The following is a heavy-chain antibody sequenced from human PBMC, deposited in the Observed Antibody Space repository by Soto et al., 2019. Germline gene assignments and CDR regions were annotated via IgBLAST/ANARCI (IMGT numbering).Heavy chain of an antibody. V-gene: IGHV3-30*18. CDR2: ISYDGSYQ. Sequence: ESGGGVVQPGTSLRLSCEASGFAFNKFGMHWVRQAPGKELEWVAFISYDGSYQYYADSVQGRLTITRDNSMNTLNMQLNSLRREDTAVYYCAKGGEVGGVLGDHWGQGTLVTVSS. J-gene: IGHJ4*02. D-gene: IGHD1-26*01. CDR3: AKGGEVGGVLGDH. CDR1: GFAFNKFG.